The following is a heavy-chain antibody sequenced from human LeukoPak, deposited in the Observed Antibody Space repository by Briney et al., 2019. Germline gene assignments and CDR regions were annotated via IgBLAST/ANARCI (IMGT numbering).Heavy chain of an antibody. V-gene: IGHV3-21*01. CDR1: GFTFSSYT. J-gene: IGHJ4*02. CDR2: ISSNTYYI. Sequence: GGSLRLSCAASGFTFSSYTMNWVRQSPGKGLEWVSSISSNTYYIYYADSVRGRFTISRDNAMNSLYLQMNSLRAEDTAVYYCAREAGDPGYDVKGSPDFWGQGTLVTVSS. D-gene: IGHD5-12*01. CDR3: AREAGDPGYDVKGSPDF.